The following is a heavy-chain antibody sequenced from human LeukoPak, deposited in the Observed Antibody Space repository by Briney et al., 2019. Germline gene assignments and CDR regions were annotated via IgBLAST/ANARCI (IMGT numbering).Heavy chain of an antibody. J-gene: IGHJ4*02. CDR3: AREGYYDSSGVDY. D-gene: IGHD3-22*01. V-gene: IGHV4-34*01. Sequence: SETLSLTGAVYGGSFSDYFWTWIRQPPGKGLEWIGEIKHSGSTNYNPSLKSLVTRSVDTSKNQFSLKLSSVTAADTAVYYCAREGYYDSSGVDYWGQGTLVTVSS. CDR1: GGSFSDYF. CDR2: IKHSGST.